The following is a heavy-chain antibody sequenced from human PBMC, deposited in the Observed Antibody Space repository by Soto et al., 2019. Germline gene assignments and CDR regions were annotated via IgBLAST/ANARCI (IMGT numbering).Heavy chain of an antibody. V-gene: IGHV3-74*01. CDR1: GFTFSSYW. J-gene: IGHJ3*02. Sequence: EVQLVESGGGLVQPGGSLRLSCAASGFTFSSYWMHWVRQSPVKGLVWVSRINSDGSSTSYADSVKGRFTISRDNAKNTLYLQMNRLRAEDTAVYYCARVSELAVAGREEAFDIWGQGTMVTVSS. CDR3: ARVSELAVAGREEAFDI. D-gene: IGHD6-19*01. CDR2: INSDGSST.